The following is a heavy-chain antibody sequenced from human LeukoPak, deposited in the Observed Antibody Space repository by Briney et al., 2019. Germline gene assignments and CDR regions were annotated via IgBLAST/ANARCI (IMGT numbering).Heavy chain of an antibody. D-gene: IGHD4-17*01. Sequence: GGSLRLSCAASGFTFSSYAMSWVRQAPGKGLEWVSAISGSGGSTYYADSVKGRFTISRDNSKSTLYLQMNSLRAEDTAVYFCARGEHYGDFFDYWGQGTLATVSS. J-gene: IGHJ4*02. CDR3: ARGEHYGDFFDY. CDR2: ISGSGGST. CDR1: GFTFSSYA. V-gene: IGHV3-23*01.